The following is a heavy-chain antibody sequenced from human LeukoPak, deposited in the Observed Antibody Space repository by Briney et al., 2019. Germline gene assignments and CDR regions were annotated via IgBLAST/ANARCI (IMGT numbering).Heavy chain of an antibody. CDR3: AGSPPDYDFWTGLDWYFDV. CDR2: IKQDGSEK. V-gene: IGHV3-7*03. J-gene: IGHJ2*01. Sequence: GGSLRLSCAASGFTFSSYWMSWVRQAPGKGLEWVANIKQDGSEKYYVDSVKGRFTISRDNAKNALYLQMNSLRVEDTAVYYCAGSPPDYDFWTGLDWYFDVWGRGTLVTVSS. D-gene: IGHD3-3*01. CDR1: GFTFSSYW.